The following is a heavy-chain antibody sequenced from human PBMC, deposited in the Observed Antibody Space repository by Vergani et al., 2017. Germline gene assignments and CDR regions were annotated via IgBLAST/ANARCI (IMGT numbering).Heavy chain of an antibody. Sequence: QLQLQESDPGLMKPSETLSLTCTVSGGSIRSTFYYWGWIRQPPGKGLEWIGTIYYSGSTNYNPSLKSRVTISVDTSKNQFSLKLSSVTAADTAVYYCARGENYYDSSGGRAFDIWGQGTMVTVSS. CDR1: GGSIRSTFYY. D-gene: IGHD3-22*01. V-gene: IGHV4-39*07. CDR2: IYYSGST. J-gene: IGHJ3*02. CDR3: ARGENYYDSSGGRAFDI.